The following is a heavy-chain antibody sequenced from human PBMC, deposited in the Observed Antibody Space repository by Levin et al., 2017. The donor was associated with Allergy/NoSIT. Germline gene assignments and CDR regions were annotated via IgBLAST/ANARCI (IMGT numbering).Heavy chain of an antibody. D-gene: IGHD1-1*01. J-gene: IGHJ4*02. Sequence: SGGSLRLSCTVSDDSIGSSPYFWGWIRQPPGKGLEWIGSISDSGSTYYSLSLKSRVTISKDTSKNQLSLRLTSVTAADTALYYCARGTRTGTKRIDYWGQGTLVTVSS. CDR2: ISDSGST. CDR1: DDSIGSSPYF. CDR3: ARGTRTGTKRIDY. V-gene: IGHV4-39*07.